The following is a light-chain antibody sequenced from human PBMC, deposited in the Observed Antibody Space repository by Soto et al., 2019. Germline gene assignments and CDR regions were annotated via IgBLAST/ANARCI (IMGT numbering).Light chain of an antibody. Sequence: EIVMAQFPETLAVSVGERATIECRSSQSLLHSSDNRNYLTWYQQKPGQPPKLLIYWASTRQSGVPDRFSGSGSGTDFTLTINSLQAEDVAVYYCQQYYSTPWTFGQGTKVDIK. CDR3: QQYYSTPWT. CDR2: WAS. J-gene: IGKJ1*01. CDR1: QSLLHSSDNRNY. V-gene: IGKV4-1*01.